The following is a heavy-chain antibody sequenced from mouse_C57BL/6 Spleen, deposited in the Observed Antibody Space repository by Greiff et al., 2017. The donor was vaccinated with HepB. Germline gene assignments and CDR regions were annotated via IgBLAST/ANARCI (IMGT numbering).Heavy chain of an antibody. CDR3: ARYLGFAY. V-gene: IGHV1-26*01. J-gene: IGHJ3*01. CDR1: GYTFTDYY. CDR2: INPNNGGT. Sequence: VQLKQSGPELVKPGASVKISCKASGYTFTDYYMNWVKQSHGKSLEWIGDINPNNGGTSYNQKFKGKATLTVDKSSSTAYMELRSLTSEDSAVYYCARYLGFAYWGQGTLVTVSA.